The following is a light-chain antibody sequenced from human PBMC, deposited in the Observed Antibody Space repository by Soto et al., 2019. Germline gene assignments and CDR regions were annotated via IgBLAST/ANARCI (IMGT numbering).Light chain of an antibody. Sequence: DIQMTQSPSSLSASVGDRVTITCQASQDISKYLNWYQQKPGKAPKPLIYDASHLETAVSSRCRGSGSGTDFTFTISSLQPEDIATYYCQQFGNVLLTFGGGTKVEIK. CDR1: QDISKY. V-gene: IGKV1-33*01. CDR2: DAS. J-gene: IGKJ4*01. CDR3: QQFGNVLLT.